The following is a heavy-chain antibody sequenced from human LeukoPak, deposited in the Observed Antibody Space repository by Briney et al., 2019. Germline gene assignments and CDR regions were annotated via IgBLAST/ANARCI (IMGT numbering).Heavy chain of an antibody. V-gene: IGHV3-21*01. J-gene: IGHJ3*02. CDR3: ARGGRTMIGAWVAFDI. CDR2: ISSSSSYI. Sequence: GGSLRLSCAASGFTFSSYSMNWVRQAPGKGLEWVSSISSSSSYIYYADSVKGRFTISRDNAKNSLYLQMNSLRAEDTAVYYCARGGRTMIGAWVAFDIWGQGTMVTVSS. CDR1: GFTFSSYS. D-gene: IGHD3-10*02.